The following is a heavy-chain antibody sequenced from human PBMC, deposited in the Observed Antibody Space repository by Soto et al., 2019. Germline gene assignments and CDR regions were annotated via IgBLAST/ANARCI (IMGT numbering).Heavy chain of an antibody. CDR1: GGTFSSYA. Sequence: QVQLVQSGAEVKKPGSSVKVSCKASGGTFSSYAISWVRQAPGQGLEWMGGIIPIFGTANYAQKFQGRVTITADKSTSTAYMELSSLRSEDTAVYYCASDXXXXXXXXXXPYYYYGMXXWGQGT. CDR3: ASDXXXXXXXXXXPYYYYGMXX. J-gene: IGHJ6*02. V-gene: IGHV1-69*06. CDR2: IIPIFGTA.